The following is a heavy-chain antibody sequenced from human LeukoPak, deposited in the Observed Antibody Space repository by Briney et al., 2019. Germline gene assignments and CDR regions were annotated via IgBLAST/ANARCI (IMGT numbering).Heavy chain of an antibody. J-gene: IGHJ4*02. D-gene: IGHD1-1*01. Sequence: HPGGSLRLSCAASGFTFSRYGMHWVRQAPGKGLEWVAVISYDGSNKYYSDPVKGRFTISRDNSKNTLYLQMNSLRAEDTAVYYCAKRWTGTTIGQQDFWGQGTLVTVSS. CDR2: ISYDGSNK. V-gene: IGHV3-30*18. CDR3: AKRWTGTTIGQQDF. CDR1: GFTFSRYG.